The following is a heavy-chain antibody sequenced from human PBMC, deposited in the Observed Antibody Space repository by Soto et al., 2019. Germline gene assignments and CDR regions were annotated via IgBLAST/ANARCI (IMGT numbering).Heavy chain of an antibody. Sequence: ASVKVSCKASGYTFTSYYMHWVRQAPGQGLEWMGIINPSGGSTSYAQKFQGRVTMTRDTSTSTVYMELSSLRSEDTAVYYCRGQLGYGNEARDAFDIWGQGTMVTVSS. CDR1: GYTFTSYY. CDR3: RGQLGYGNEARDAFDI. J-gene: IGHJ3*02. CDR2: INPSGGST. D-gene: IGHD5-12*01. V-gene: IGHV1-46*01.